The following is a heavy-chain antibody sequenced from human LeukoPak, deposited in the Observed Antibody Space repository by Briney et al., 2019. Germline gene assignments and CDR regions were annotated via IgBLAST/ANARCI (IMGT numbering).Heavy chain of an antibody. Sequence: ASVKVSCKASGYSFTTYYIHWVRQVPGQGLEWVGWINPNGGGTKYTQEFQGRVTMTRDTSISTAYMELSRLRSDDTAVYYCARDGSSWYKCTGYWGQGTLVTVSS. V-gene: IGHV1-2*02. CDR3: ARDGSSWYKCTGY. CDR2: INPNGGGT. J-gene: IGHJ4*02. CDR1: GYSFTTYY. D-gene: IGHD6-13*01.